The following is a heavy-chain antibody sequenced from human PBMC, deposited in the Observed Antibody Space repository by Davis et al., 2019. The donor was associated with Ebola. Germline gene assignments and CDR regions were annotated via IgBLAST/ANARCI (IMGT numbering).Heavy chain of an antibody. CDR3: ARDNFWSGYHHYGMDV. CDR2: ISAYNGNT. CDR1: GYTFTGYD. J-gene: IGHJ6*04. Sequence: ASVKVSCKASGYTFTGYDINWVRQAPGQGLEWMGWISAYNGNTNYAQKLQGRVTMTTDTSTGTAYMELRSLRSDDTAVYYCARDNFWSGYHHYGMDVWGKGTTVTVSS. D-gene: IGHD3-3*01. V-gene: IGHV1-18*01.